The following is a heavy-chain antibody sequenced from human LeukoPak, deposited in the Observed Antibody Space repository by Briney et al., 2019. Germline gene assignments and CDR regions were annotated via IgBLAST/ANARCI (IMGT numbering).Heavy chain of an antibody. CDR2: INWNSVRK. D-gene: IGHD5-24*01. CDR3: AKDSRDGYNTPKIDY. J-gene: IGHJ4*02. V-gene: IGHV3-9*01. Sequence: PGRSLRLSCAASGFTFDDYAMHWVRQAPGKALEWVGGINWNSVRKDYADSVKGRFTISRDNAKNSLDLQMNSLREDDTAFYYCAKDSRDGYNTPKIDYWEQGTLVTVSS. CDR1: GFTFDDYA.